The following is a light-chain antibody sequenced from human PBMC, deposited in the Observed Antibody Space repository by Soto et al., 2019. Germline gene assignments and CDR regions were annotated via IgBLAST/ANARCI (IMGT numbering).Light chain of an antibody. CDR1: QSISTN. J-gene: IGKJ1*01. Sequence: EIQMTQSPSSLFASVGDRVTITGRASQSISTNLNWFQQKPGQAPKILIYAASSLQSGVPSRLSGSGSGTDFTLTISSMQPEDSATYYCQQNDSTRTFGQGTKVDIK. V-gene: IGKV1-39*01. CDR2: AAS. CDR3: QQNDSTRT.